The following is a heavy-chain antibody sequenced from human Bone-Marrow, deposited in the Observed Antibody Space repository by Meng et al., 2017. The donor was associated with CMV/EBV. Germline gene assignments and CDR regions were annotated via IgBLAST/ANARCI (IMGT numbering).Heavy chain of an antibody. V-gene: IGHV3-23*01. Sequence: GESLKISCAASGFTFSSYAMSWVRQAPGKGLEWVSAISGSGGSTYYADSVKGRFTISRDNSKNTLYLQMNSLRAEDTAVYYCARDSFGVAHYGMDVWGQGTTVTVSS. J-gene: IGHJ6*02. CDR2: ISGSGGST. D-gene: IGHD3-3*01. CDR1: GFTFSSYA. CDR3: ARDSFGVAHYGMDV.